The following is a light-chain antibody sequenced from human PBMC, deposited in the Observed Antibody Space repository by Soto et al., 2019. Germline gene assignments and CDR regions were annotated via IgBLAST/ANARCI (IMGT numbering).Light chain of an antibody. CDR1: QGITSA. V-gene: IGKV1-13*02. CDR3: QQCSTYPRT. J-gene: IGKJ4*01. Sequence: AIQLTQSPSSLSASLGDRVTITCRSSQGITSAIAWYRQRPGMAPELLIYDVFTLASGVTSRFSGSGSGTDFTLTISALQSEDFATYYWQQCSTYPRTFVGGTKVHIK. CDR2: DVF.